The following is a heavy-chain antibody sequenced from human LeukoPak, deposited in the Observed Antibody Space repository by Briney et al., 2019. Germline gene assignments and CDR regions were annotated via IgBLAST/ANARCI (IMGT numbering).Heavy chain of an antibody. D-gene: IGHD3-10*01. J-gene: IGHJ2*01. CDR1: GFNVSNHY. V-gene: IGHV3-66*01. CDR3: VRDQAYYGSGSYSWYFDV. CDR2: IYSGGTT. Sequence: GGSLRFSCAASGFNVSNHYMSWVRQAPAKGLEWVSIIYSGGTTHHAASVKGRFNISRDTSKNTLYLQMNSLRDEDTAVYFCVRDQAYYGSGSYSWYFDVWGRGTLVAVSS.